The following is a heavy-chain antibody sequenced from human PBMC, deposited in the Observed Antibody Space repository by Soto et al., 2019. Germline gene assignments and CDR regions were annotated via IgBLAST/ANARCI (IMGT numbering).Heavy chain of an antibody. D-gene: IGHD6-13*01. Sequence: QVQLVQSGAEVKKPGSSVKVSCKASGGTFSSYTISWVRQAPGQGLEWMGRIIPILGIANYAQKFQGRVTITADKSTSTAYMELSSLRSEDTAVYYCADTKTGYGAFDIWGQGTMVTGSS. J-gene: IGHJ3*02. V-gene: IGHV1-69*02. CDR2: IIPILGIA. CDR1: GGTFSSYT. CDR3: ADTKTGYGAFDI.